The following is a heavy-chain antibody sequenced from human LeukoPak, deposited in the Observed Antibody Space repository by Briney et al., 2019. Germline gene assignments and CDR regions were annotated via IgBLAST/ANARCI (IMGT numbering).Heavy chain of an antibody. J-gene: IGHJ6*03. V-gene: IGHV4-61*09. CDR1: GGSISSGSYC. CDR3: ARDRFDDSSGYYYHYYYYMDV. Sequence: SQTLSLTCTVSGGSISSGSYCWSWIRQPAGKGLEWIGHIHISGNTNYNPSLKSRVTISVDTSKNQFSLKLSSVTAADTAVYYCARDRFDDSSGYYYHYYYYMDVWGKGTTVTVSS. CDR2: IHISGNT. D-gene: IGHD3-22*01.